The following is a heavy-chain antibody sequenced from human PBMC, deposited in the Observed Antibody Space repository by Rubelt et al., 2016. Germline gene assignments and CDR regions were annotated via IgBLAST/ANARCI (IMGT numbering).Heavy chain of an antibody. D-gene: IGHD2-2*01. CDR3: ARGGQGNCSSTSCY. V-gene: IGHV1-18*01. CDR2: ISAYNGNT. Sequence: QGLEWMGWISAYNGNTNYAQKLQGRVTMTTDTFTSTAYMELSSLRSEDTAVYYCARGGQGNCSSTSCYWGQGTLVTVSS. J-gene: IGHJ4*02.